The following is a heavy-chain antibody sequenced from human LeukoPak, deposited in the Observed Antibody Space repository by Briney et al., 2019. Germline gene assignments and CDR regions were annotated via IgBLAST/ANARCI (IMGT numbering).Heavy chain of an antibody. D-gene: IGHD5-24*01. V-gene: IGHV1-18*03. Sequence: GASVKVSCKASGYTFTSYGISWVRQAPGQGLEWMGWISAYNGNTNYAQKLQGRVTMTTDTSTRTAYMELRSLRSDDMAVYYCARDFLEMATNTLNNFDYWGQGTLVTVSS. CDR2: ISAYNGNT. CDR3: ARDFLEMATNTLNNFDY. CDR1: GYTFTSYG. J-gene: IGHJ4*02.